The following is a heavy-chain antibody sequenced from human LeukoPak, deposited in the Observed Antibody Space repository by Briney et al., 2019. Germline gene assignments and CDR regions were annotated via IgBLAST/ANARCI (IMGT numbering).Heavy chain of an antibody. Sequence: PRGSLRLSCAASGFTFGVYYMTWIRQAPGRGLEPLSFISPTGDIIKYVDSVKGRFTISRDNAKSSMHLEMNSLRAEDTAVYYCAREHWAAPDHWGQGTLVTVSP. J-gene: IGHJ4*02. CDR1: GFTFGVYY. CDR2: ISPTGDII. D-gene: IGHD3-16*01. V-gene: IGHV3-11*01. CDR3: AREHWAAPDH.